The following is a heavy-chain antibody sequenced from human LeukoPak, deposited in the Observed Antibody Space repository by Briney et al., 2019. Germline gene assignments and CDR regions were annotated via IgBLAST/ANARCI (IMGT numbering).Heavy chain of an antibody. V-gene: IGHV4-4*07. CDR2: IYTSGST. CDR3: ARASYSYDINGWVPFDY. CDR1: GDSISYFY. Sequence: PSETLSLTCSVSGDSISYFYWSWIRQPAGKGLEWIGRIYTSGSTNYNPSLKSRVTISGDTSKNQFSLRLSSVTAADTAVYYCARASYSYDINGWVPFDYWGQGTLVTVSS. D-gene: IGHD3-22*01. J-gene: IGHJ4*02.